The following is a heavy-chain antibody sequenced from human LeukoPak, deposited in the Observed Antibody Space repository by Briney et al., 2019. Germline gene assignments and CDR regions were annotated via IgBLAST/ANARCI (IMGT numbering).Heavy chain of an antibody. J-gene: IGHJ6*03. V-gene: IGHV4-59*01. CDR2: IYYSGST. CDR1: GGSISSYY. Sequence: KPSETLSLTCTVSGGSISSYYWSWIRRPPGKGLEWIGYIYYSGSTNYNPSLKSRVTISVDTSKNQFSLKLSSVTAADTAVYYCARGVRYCSSTSCPYYYYYMDVWGKGTTVTVSS. CDR3: ARGVRYCSSTSCPYYYYYMDV. D-gene: IGHD2-2*01.